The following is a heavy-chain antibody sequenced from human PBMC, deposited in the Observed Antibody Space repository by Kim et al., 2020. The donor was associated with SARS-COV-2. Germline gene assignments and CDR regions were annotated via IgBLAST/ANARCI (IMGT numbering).Heavy chain of an antibody. V-gene: IGHV4-4*02. CDR3: AKTTATFSFDP. D-gene: IGHD4-17*01. CDR2: RT. J-gene: IGHJ5*02. Sequence: RTNYNPSLKSRVTISVDKSKNQFSLKLSSVTAADTAVYYCAKTTATFSFDPWGQGTLVTVSS.